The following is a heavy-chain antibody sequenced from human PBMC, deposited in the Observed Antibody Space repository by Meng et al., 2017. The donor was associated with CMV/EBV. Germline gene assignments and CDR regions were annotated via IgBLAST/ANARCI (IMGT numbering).Heavy chain of an antibody. V-gene: IGHV3-23*01. CDR3: AKDPPPVLLIAAAGTPSYGMDV. CDR2: ISGSGGST. J-gene: IGHJ6*02. CDR1: GFTFSSYA. Sequence: GESLKISCAASGFTFSSYAMSWVRQAPGKGLEWVSAISGSGGSTYYADSVKGRFTISRDNSKNTLYLQMNSLRAEDTAVYYCAKDPPPVLLIAAAGTPSYGMDVWGQGTTVTVSS. D-gene: IGHD6-13*01.